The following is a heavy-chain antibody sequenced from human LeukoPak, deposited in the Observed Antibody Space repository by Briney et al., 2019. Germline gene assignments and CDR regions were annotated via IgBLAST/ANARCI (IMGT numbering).Heavy chain of an antibody. Sequence: GGSLRLSCAASGFTVSSDYMSWVRQAPGKGLEWVSVIYSGGSTYYADSVKGRFTISRDNAKNSLYLQMNSLRAEDTAVYYCARDGEMAKVFVFLDYWGKGTLVTVS. D-gene: IGHD5-24*01. CDR3: ARDGEMAKVFVFLDY. J-gene: IGHJ4*02. V-gene: IGHV3-53*01. CDR2: IYSGGST. CDR1: GFTVSSDY.